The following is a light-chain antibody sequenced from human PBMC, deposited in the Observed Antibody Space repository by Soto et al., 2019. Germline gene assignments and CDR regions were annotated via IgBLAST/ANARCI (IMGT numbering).Light chain of an antibody. Sequence: QSVLTQPPSVSEAPGQRVTISCSGSSSNIGAGYEAHWYQQVPGTAPNLLIQENNNPPSGVPDRFSGAKSGTSASLASTGLPAEDEAEYYCQSYDSSLSGYVFGTGAKLTVL. CDR2: ENN. CDR1: SSNIGAGYE. CDR3: QSYDSSLSGYV. J-gene: IGLJ1*01. V-gene: IGLV1-40*01.